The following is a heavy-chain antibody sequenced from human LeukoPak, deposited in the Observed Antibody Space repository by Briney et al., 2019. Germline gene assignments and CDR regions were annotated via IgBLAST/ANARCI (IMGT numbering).Heavy chain of an antibody. CDR1: GGSISSSSYY. CDR3: ARHDSKCGGDCFGVY. D-gene: IGHD2-21*02. CDR2: IYYSGST. J-gene: IGHJ4*02. V-gene: IGHV4-39*01. Sequence: PSETLSLTCTVSGGSISSSSYYWGWIRQPPGKGLEWIGSIYYSGSTYYNPSLKSRVTISVDTSKNQFSLKLSSVTAADTAVYYCARHDSKCGGDCFGVYWGQGTLVTVSS.